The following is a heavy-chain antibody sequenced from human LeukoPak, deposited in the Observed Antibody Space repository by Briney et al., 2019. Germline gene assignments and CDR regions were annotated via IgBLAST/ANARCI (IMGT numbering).Heavy chain of an antibody. CDR2: ISSSSSYI. D-gene: IGHD1-26*01. CDR1: GFTFSSYS. Sequence: GGSLRLSCAASGFTFSSYSMNWVRQAPGKGLEWVSSISSSSSYIYYADSVKGRFTISRDNAKNSLYLQMNSLRAEDTAVYYCAKIRSGSYYDAFDIWGQGTMVTVSS. J-gene: IGHJ3*02. V-gene: IGHV3-21*04. CDR3: AKIRSGSYYDAFDI.